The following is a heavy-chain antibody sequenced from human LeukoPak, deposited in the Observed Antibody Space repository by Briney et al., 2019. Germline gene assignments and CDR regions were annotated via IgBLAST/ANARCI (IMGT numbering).Heavy chain of an antibody. J-gene: IGHJ4*02. CDR3: ARERWLLRPSVFFDY. CDR2: IYYSGSS. V-gene: IGHV4-39*07. Sequence: SETLSLTCTVSGGSISSVGYYWGWIRQPPGKRLEWIGSIYYSGSSHYNPSLKSRVTMSVDTSLFSLSLSSVTAADTAVYYCARERWLLRPSVFFDYWGQGTLVTVSS. CDR1: GGSISSVGYY. D-gene: IGHD5-24*01.